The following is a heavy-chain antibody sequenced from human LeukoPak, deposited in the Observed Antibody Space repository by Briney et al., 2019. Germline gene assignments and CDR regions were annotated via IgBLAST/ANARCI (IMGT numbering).Heavy chain of an antibody. D-gene: IGHD3-16*02. Sequence: PSETLSLTCAVYGGSFSGYYWSWIRQPPGKGLEWIGEIKDSGSTNYNPSLKSRVTISVDTSKNHFSLKLSSVTAADTAVYYCARGYDYVWGSYRFDYWGQGTLVTVSS. V-gene: IGHV4-34*01. CDR3: ARGYDYVWGSYRFDY. J-gene: IGHJ4*02. CDR2: IKDSGST. CDR1: GGSFSGYY.